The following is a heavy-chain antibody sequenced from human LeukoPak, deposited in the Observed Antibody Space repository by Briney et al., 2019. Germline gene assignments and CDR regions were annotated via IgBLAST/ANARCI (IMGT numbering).Heavy chain of an antibody. Sequence: ESLKISCKGSGYSFTSYWIGWVRQLPGKGLEWMGIIYPGDSDTRYSPSFQGQVTISADKAISTAYLQWSSLKASDTAMYYCASFTKGRRVTYQNWFDPWGQGTLVTVSS. V-gene: IGHV5-51*01. CDR2: IYPGDSDT. CDR3: ASFTKGRRVTYQNWFDP. CDR1: GYSFTSYW. J-gene: IGHJ5*02. D-gene: IGHD3-10*01.